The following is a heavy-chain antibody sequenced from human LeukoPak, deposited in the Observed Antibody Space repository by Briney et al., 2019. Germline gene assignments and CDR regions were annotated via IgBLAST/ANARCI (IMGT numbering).Heavy chain of an antibody. J-gene: IGHJ3*02. CDR2: INPSDHFT. D-gene: IGHD3/OR15-3a*01. V-gene: IGHV1-46*01. CDR1: GYTFTSHY. CDR3: ARIMEYYDFTPRGFDI. Sequence: ASVKVSCKTSGYTFTSHYMHWVRQAPGQGLEWMGVINPSDHFTRYAQKFQGRVTMTRDTSISTAYMELSRLTSDDTAIYYCARIMEYYDFTPRGFDIWGQGTMVAVSS.